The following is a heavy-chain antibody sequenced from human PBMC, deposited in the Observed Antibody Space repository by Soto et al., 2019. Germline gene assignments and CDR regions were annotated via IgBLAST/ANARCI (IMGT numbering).Heavy chain of an antibody. CDR3: ASALGGY. Sequence: NPSETLSLTCAVYGGSFSGFYWSWIRQPPGKGLEWIGEINHSGSTNYNPSLESRVTISVDTSKNQFSLKVTSVTAADTAVYYCASALGGYWGRGILVTVSS. V-gene: IGHV4-34*01. D-gene: IGHD3-16*01. J-gene: IGHJ4*01. CDR2: INHSGST. CDR1: GGSFSGFY.